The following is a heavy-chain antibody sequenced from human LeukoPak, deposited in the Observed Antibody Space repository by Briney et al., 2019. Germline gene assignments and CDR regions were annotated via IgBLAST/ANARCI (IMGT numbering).Heavy chain of an antibody. CDR1: GYTLTDHY. CDR3: ARDYGGNTDAFDI. CDR2: INPNSGGT. Sequence: ASVKVSCKASGYTLTDHYMYWVRQAPGQGLEWMGWINPNSGGTNYAQNFQGRVTMTRDTSISTAYMELSSLRSDDTAVYYCARDYGGNTDAFDIWGQGTMLIVSS. J-gene: IGHJ3*02. D-gene: IGHD4-23*01. V-gene: IGHV1-2*02.